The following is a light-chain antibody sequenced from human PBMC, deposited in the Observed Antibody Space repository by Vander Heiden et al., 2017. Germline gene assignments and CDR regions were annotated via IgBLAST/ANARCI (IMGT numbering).Light chain of an antibody. V-gene: IGKV1-8*01. CDR1: QGISTY. CDR2: GAS. J-gene: IGKJ5*01. CDR3: QHYYTYPRT. Sequence: IRLTQSPSSVSASTGDRVTITCRASQGISTYLSWFQQKQGKAPKRLIYGASTLQSGVPSRFSGSGSGTDFTLTISNLQSEDFATYYCQHYYTYPRTFGQGTRLDMK.